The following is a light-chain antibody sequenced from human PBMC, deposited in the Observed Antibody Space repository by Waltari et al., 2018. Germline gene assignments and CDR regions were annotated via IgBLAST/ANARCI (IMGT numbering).Light chain of an antibody. CDR3: QSFDSNVRGGVV. Sequence: QSILTQPTSVSGAPGQRVTISCTGRSSNIGAGHDLHWYQACPGTAPKLLIYGNNNRPSGVPDRFSGSKAGSSASLAINGLQAEDEADYYCQSFDSNVRGGVVFGGGTKVTVL. J-gene: IGLJ3*02. CDR1: SSNIGAGHD. CDR2: GNN. V-gene: IGLV1-40*01.